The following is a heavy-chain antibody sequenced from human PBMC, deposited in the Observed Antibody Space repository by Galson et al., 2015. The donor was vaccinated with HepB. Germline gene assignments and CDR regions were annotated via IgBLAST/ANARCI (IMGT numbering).Heavy chain of an antibody. CDR1: GGTFSTYA. CDR3: VRGGEMATIVGRGAFDI. V-gene: IGHV1-69*06. CDR2: IIPIFGTG. D-gene: IGHD5-24*01. Sequence: SVKVSCKASGGTFSTYAINWVRQAPGQGLEWMGGIIPIFGTGNYAQKFRGRVTITADKSTSTAYMQLSRLRSEDTAVYDCVRGGEMATIVGRGAFDIWGQGTKLTVSS. J-gene: IGHJ3*02.